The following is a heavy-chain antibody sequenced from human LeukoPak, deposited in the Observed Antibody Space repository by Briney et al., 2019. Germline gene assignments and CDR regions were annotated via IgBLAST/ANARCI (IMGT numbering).Heavy chain of an antibody. CDR1: GFTFSDYY. D-gene: IGHD6-6*01. J-gene: IGHJ4*02. Sequence: GGSLRLSCAASGFTFSDYYMSWIRQAPGKGLECVSYISSSGSAIYYADSVKGRFTISRDNSKNTLYLQMNSLRAEDTAVYYCAKDWHEYSSSSGVGYWGQGTLVTVSS. V-gene: IGHV3-11*01. CDR3: AKDWHEYSSSSGVGY. CDR2: ISSSGSAI.